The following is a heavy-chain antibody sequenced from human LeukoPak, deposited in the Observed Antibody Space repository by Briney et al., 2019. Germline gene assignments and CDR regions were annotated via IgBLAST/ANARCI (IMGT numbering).Heavy chain of an antibody. CDR3: AKDLTTTNGLDY. CDR2: IYSGGST. V-gene: IGHV3-66*01. Sequence: PGGSLRLSCAASEFSVGSNYMTWVRQAPGKGLEWVSLIYSGGSTYYADSVKGRFTISRDNSKNTLYLQMNSLRAEDTAVYYCAKDLTTTNGLDYWGQGTLVTVSS. J-gene: IGHJ4*02. D-gene: IGHD4-17*01. CDR1: EFSVGSNY.